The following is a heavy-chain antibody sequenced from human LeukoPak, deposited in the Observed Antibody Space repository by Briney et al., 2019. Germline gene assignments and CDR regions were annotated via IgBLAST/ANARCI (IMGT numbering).Heavy chain of an antibody. V-gene: IGHV6-1*01. D-gene: IGHD5-18*01. CDR1: GDSVSSNSAA. CDR3: AREFLAGYSYEEYFDY. CDR2: TYYRSKWYN. Sequence: SQTLSLTCAISGDSVSSNSAAWNWIRQSPSRGLEWLGRTYYRSKWYNDYAVSVKSRITINPDTSKNQFSLQLNSVTPEDTAVYYCAREFLAGYSYEEYFDYWGQGTLVTVSS. J-gene: IGHJ4*02.